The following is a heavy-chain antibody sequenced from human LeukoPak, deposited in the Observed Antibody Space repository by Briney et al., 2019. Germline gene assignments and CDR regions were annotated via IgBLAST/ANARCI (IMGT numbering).Heavy chain of an antibody. D-gene: IGHD3-9*01. Sequence: ASVKVSCKASGYTFTGYYMHWVRQAPGQGLEWMGWINPNSGGTNYAQKFQGRVTMTRDTSISTAYMELSRLRSDDTAVYFCARSPHILTGENFDYWGQGTLLTVSS. CDR2: INPNSGGT. CDR3: ARSPHILTGENFDY. J-gene: IGHJ4*02. CDR1: GYTFTGYY. V-gene: IGHV1-2*02.